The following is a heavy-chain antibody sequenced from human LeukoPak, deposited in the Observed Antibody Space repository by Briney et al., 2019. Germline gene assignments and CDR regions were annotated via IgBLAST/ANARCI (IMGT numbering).Heavy chain of an antibody. CDR1: GFTFSSYW. Sequence: PGGSLRLSCAASGFTFSSYWMSWVRQAPRKGLEWVANIKQDGSEKYYVDSVKGRFTISRDNAKNSLYLQMNSLRAEDTAVYYCARDLTGYSGSYSDYWGQGTLVTVSS. D-gene: IGHD1-26*01. CDR2: IKQDGSEK. J-gene: IGHJ4*02. CDR3: ARDLTGYSGSYSDY. V-gene: IGHV3-7*01.